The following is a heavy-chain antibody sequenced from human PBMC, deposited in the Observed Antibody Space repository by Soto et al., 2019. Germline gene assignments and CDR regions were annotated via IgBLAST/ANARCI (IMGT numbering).Heavy chain of an antibody. V-gene: IGHV1-24*01. CDR2: LDPEDGET. CDR3: ATGLTQWRVLAGYYYYGMDV. Sequence: ASVKVSCKISGYTLTEISMHWVRQPPGKGLEWMGGLDPEDGETIYAQNFQGRVTVTEDTSTDTAYMELSSLRYEGTAVYYCATGLTQWRVLAGYYYYGMDVWGQGNTVTV. CDR1: GYTLTEIS. D-gene: IGHD6-19*01. J-gene: IGHJ6*02.